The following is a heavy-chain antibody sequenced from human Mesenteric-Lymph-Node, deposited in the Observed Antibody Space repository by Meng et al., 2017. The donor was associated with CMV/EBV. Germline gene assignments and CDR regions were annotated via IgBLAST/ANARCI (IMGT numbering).Heavy chain of an antibody. J-gene: IGHJ5*02. V-gene: IGHV4-39*01. Sequence: SETLSLTCTVSGGSISSSSYYWGWIRQPPGKGLEWIGSIYYSGSTYYNPSLKSRVTISVDTSKNQFSLKLSSVTAADTAVYYCARAVGCGGDCRSWFDPWGQGTLVTVSS. CDR1: GGSISSSSYY. CDR3: ARAVGCGGDCRSWFDP. CDR2: IYYSGST. D-gene: IGHD2-21*01.